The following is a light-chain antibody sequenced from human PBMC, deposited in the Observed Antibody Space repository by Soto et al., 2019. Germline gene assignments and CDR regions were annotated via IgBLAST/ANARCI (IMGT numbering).Light chain of an antibody. CDR1: QIVTINS. Sequence: EVVLTQSPGTLSLSPGERAILSCRASQIVTINSLAWYQQKPGQPPRLLIYAASTRASAIPDRFSGSGSGTDFTLTISRLQPEDFALYYCQQYGDSPSTFGPGTRVDVK. V-gene: IGKV3-20*01. J-gene: IGKJ3*01. CDR3: QQYGDSPST. CDR2: AAS.